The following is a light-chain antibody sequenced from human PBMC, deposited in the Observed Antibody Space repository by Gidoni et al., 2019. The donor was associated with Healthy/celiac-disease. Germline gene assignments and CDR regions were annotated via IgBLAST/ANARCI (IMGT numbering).Light chain of an antibody. CDR1: QSISSY. J-gene: IGKJ2*03. CDR3: QQSYSTPYS. Sequence: DIQMTQSPSSLSASVVDRVTITCRASQSISSYLNGYQQKPGKAPKLLIYAASRLQSGVPSRFSGSGSGTDFTITISSLQPEDFATYYCQQSYSTPYSFXQXTKLEIK. V-gene: IGKV1-39*01. CDR2: AAS.